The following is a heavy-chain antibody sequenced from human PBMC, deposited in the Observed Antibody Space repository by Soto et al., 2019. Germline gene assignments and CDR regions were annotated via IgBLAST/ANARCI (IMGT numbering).Heavy chain of an antibody. Sequence: PSQTLSLTCAISGDSVSRNSAGWNWIRQTPSRGLEWLGRTYYRSKWYYTYAVSVKSRIIIDPDTSKNQFSLQLNSVTPEDTAVYYCARQNDYDILTGYYVGSPFDYWGQGTLVTVSS. J-gene: IGHJ4*02. V-gene: IGHV6-1*01. CDR1: GDSVSRNSAG. CDR2: TYYRSKWYY. D-gene: IGHD3-9*01. CDR3: ARQNDYDILTGYYVGSPFDY.